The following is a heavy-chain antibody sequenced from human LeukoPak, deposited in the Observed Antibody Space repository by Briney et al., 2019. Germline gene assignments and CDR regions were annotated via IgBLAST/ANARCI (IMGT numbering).Heavy chain of an antibody. J-gene: IGHJ3*02. D-gene: IGHD3-22*01. CDR3: ARDSLYDSSGHDAFDI. V-gene: IGHV1-18*01. Sequence: GASVKVSCKASGYTFTSYGISWVRQAPGQGLGWMGWIRAYNGNSNYAQKLQGRVTMTTDTSTSTAYMELRSLRSDDTAVYYCARDSLYDSSGHDAFDIWGQGTMVTVSS. CDR2: IRAYNGNS. CDR1: GYTFTSYG.